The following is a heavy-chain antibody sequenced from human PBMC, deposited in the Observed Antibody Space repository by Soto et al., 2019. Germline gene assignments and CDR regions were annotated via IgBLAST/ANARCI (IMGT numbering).Heavy chain of an antibody. J-gene: IGHJ5*02. CDR2: IYVTGAV. V-gene: IGHV4-31*03. CDR1: GAALNSGNYY. CDR3: ARLRIATNNYKWFDP. D-gene: IGHD2-21*01. Sequence: SETLSLTCSVSGAALNSGNYYWSWIRQVPGKGLEWIGHIYVTGAVDYNPSLRDRITISQDTSERQFSLNLMLVTAADTAVYYCARLRIATNNYKWFDPWGQGTLVTVSS.